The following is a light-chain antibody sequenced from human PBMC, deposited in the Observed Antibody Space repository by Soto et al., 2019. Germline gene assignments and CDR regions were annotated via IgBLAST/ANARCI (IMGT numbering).Light chain of an antibody. V-gene: IGLV2-8*01. J-gene: IGLJ2*01. Sequence: QSVLTQPPSASGSPGQSVTISCTGTSRDVGGYNYVSWYQQHPGKAPKLMIYQVTERPSGVPDRFSASKSGNTASLTVSGLQAEDEAHYYCTSYAGDNNLVFGGGTKVTVL. CDR1: SRDVGGYNY. CDR3: TSYAGDNNLV. CDR2: QVT.